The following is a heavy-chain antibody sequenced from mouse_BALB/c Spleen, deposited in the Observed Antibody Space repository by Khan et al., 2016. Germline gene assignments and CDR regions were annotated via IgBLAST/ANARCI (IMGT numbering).Heavy chain of an antibody. J-gene: IGHJ2*01. D-gene: IGHD1-1*01. CDR1: GYTFTNFG. V-gene: IGHV9-3-1*01. Sequence: QIQLVQSGPELKKPGETVKISCKASGYTFTNFGINWVRQAPGKGLEWMDWINTNTGETTYADDFKGRFAFSLETSASTAYLQINNLKNEDTATYFCATGITTVIATRSHYWGQGTTLTVSS. CDR3: ATGITTVIATRSHY. CDR2: INTNTGET.